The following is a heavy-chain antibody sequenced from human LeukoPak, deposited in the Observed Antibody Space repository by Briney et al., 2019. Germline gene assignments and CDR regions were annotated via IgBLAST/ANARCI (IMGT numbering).Heavy chain of an antibody. CDR2: ISSSSSTI. Sequence: GGSLRLSCAVSGFTFSTYSMNWVRRAPGKGLEWVSYISSSSSTICYADSVKGRFTISRDNAKNSLYLQMNSLRDEDTAVYYCAKDSDYYHSSGYYYAYFQHWGQGTLVTVSS. V-gene: IGHV3-48*02. D-gene: IGHD3-22*01. J-gene: IGHJ1*01. CDR3: AKDSDYYHSSGYYYAYFQH. CDR1: GFTFSTYS.